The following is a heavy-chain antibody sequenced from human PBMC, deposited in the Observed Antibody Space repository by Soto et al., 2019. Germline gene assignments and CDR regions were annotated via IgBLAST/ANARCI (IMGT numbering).Heavy chain of an antibody. Sequence: SETLSLTCTVSGGSISSSSYYWGWIRQPPGKGLEWIGSIYYSGSTYYNPSLKSRVTISVDTSKNQFSLKLSSVTAADTAVYYCASRRMTTVTAGGPYGMDVWGQGTTVTVSS. J-gene: IGHJ6*02. CDR3: ASRRMTTVTAGGPYGMDV. D-gene: IGHD4-4*01. CDR1: GGSISSSSYY. CDR2: IYYSGST. V-gene: IGHV4-39*01.